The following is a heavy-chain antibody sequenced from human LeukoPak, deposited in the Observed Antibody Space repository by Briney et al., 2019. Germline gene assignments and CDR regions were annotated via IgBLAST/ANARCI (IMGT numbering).Heavy chain of an antibody. CDR1: GYTFTSYG. D-gene: IGHD3-10*01. CDR2: ISAYNGNT. V-gene: IGHV1-18*01. J-gene: IGHJ5*02. CDR3: ARMVRGVINWFDP. Sequence: GASVKVSCKASGYTFTSYGISWVRQAPGQGLEWMGWISAYNGNTNYAQKFQGRVTMTRDTSISTAYMELSRLRSDDTAVYYCARMVRGVINWFDPWGQGTLVTVSS.